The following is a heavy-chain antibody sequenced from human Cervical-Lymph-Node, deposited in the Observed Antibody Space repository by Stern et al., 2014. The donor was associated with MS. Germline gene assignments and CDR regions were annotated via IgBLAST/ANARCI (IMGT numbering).Heavy chain of an antibody. V-gene: IGHV1-69*06. CDR3: ASAPGVTALPTHFDY. Sequence: VHLVESGAEVKKPGSSVKVSCKASGDTFSNCAITWVRQAPGQGLKWMGGIIPLFGKPIYARRFQGRVTITADKSTSTAYMELSSLRSEDTAVYYCASAPGVTALPTHFDYWGQGTLVTVSS. CDR1: GDTFSNCA. J-gene: IGHJ4*02. CDR2: IIPLFGKP. D-gene: IGHD2-21*02.